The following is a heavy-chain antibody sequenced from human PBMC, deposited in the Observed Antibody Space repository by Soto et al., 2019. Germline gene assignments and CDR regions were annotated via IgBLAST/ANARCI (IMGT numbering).Heavy chain of an antibody. D-gene: IGHD2-15*01. CDR3: ARPPLPGYSIHFNS. Sequence: PGESLKISCKASGYIFIDYWIGWVRQMPGKGLEWMGIVYPRDSDNRYSPSFQGQVTISADRSTGTAFLQWRSLKASDTALYYCARPPLPGYSIHFNSWGQGTLVTAPQ. V-gene: IGHV5-51*01. CDR2: VYPRDSDN. CDR1: GYIFIDYW. J-gene: IGHJ4*02.